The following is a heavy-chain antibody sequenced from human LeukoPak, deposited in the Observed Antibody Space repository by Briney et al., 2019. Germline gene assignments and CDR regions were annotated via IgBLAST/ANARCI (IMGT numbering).Heavy chain of an antibody. Sequence: PSETLSLTCTVSGGSISSGGYYRSWIRQPPGKGLEWIGYIYHSGSTYYNPSLKSRVTISVDRSKNQFSLKLSSVTAADTAVYYCARAVIAAEVSFDIWGQGTMVTVSS. CDR1: GGSISSGGYY. CDR3: ARAVIAAEVSFDI. V-gene: IGHV4-30-2*01. J-gene: IGHJ3*02. D-gene: IGHD6-6*01. CDR2: IYHSGST.